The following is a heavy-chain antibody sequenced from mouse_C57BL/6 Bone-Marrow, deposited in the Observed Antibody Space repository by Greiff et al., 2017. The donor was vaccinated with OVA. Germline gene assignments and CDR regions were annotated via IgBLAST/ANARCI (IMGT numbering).Heavy chain of an antibody. D-gene: IGHD2-3*01. V-gene: IGHV1-81*01. CDR3: ARSGDGYSPWFAY. CDR1: GYTFTSYG. Sequence: ESGAELARPGASVKLSCKASGYTFTSYGISWVKQRTGQGLEWIGEIYPRSGNTYYNEKFKGKATLTADKSSSTAYMELRSLTSEDSAVYFCARSGDGYSPWFAYWGQGTLVTVSA. J-gene: IGHJ3*01. CDR2: IYPRSGNT.